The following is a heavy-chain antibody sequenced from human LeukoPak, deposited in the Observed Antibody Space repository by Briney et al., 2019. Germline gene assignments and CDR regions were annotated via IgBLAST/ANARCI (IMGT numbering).Heavy chain of an antibody. Sequence: PGGSLRLSCAASGLTFSSYAMSWVRQAPGKGLEWVSAISGSGGSTYYADSVKGRFTISRDNSKNTLYLQMNSLRAEDTAVYYCAKAPSRLGYSTFDYWGQGTLVTVSS. CDR3: AKAPSRLGYSTFDY. CDR2: ISGSGGST. CDR1: GLTFSSYA. J-gene: IGHJ4*02. V-gene: IGHV3-23*01. D-gene: IGHD3-16*01.